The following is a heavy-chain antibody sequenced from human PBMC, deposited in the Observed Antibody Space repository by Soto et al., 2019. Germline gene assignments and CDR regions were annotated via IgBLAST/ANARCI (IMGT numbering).Heavy chain of an antibody. CDR2: INHSGST. V-gene: IGHV4-34*01. CDR3: ARDSFSGSPGNDP. J-gene: IGHJ5*02. Sequence: SETRSLTCAVYGGSLSGYYWSWIRQPPGKGLEWIGEINHSGSTYCNPSLKSRVTISVDTSKNQFSLKLSSVTAADTAVYYCARDSFSGSPGNDPWGQGTLVTVSS. D-gene: IGHD1-26*01. CDR1: GGSLSGYY.